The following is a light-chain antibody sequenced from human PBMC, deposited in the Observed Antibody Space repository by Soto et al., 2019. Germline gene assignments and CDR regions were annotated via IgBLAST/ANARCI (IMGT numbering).Light chain of an antibody. CDR3: QQYVSSRT. J-gene: IGKJ1*01. V-gene: IGKV1-5*03. CDR2: KAS. Sequence: LSPVTRSVGDRVTITGGSSQTLRSCVEWYQQKPGKAPKLLIYKASTLKSGVPSRVSGGGSGSEFTLTISSLQPDDFAEYYCQQYVSSRTFGQGTKVDIK. CDR1: QTLRSC.